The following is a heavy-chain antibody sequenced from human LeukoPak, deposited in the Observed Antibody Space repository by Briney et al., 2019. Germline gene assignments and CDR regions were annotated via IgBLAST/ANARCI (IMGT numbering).Heavy chain of an antibody. Sequence: GESLKISCKGSGYSFTSYWFGWVRQMPGKGLEWMGIIYPGDSDTRYSPSFQGQVTISADKSISTAYLQWSSLKASDTAMYYCGRLDSSGWFPPSMGYYFEYWGQGTLVTVSS. J-gene: IGHJ4*02. V-gene: IGHV5-51*01. D-gene: IGHD6-19*01. CDR2: IYPGDSDT. CDR1: GYSFTSYW. CDR3: GRLDSSGWFPPSMGYYFEY.